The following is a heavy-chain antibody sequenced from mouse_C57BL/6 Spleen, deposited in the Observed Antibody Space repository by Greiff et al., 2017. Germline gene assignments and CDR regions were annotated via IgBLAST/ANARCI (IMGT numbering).Heavy chain of an antibody. CDR2: INYDGSST. V-gene: IGHV5-16*01. Sequence: EVMLVESEGGLVQPGSSMKLSCTASGFTFSDYYMAWVRQVPEKGLEWVANINYDGSSTYYLDSLKSRFIISRDNAKNILYLQMSSLKSEDTATYYCARDGNFGPYAMDYWGQGTSVTVSS. J-gene: IGHJ4*01. CDR3: ARDGNFGPYAMDY. D-gene: IGHD2-1*01. CDR1: GFTFSDYY.